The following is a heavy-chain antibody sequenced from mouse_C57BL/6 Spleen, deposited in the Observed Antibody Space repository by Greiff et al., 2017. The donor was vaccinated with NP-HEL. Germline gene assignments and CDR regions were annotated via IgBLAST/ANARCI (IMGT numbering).Heavy chain of an antibody. CDR1: GFSLSTSGMG. CDR3: ARSQITTAPWFAY. D-gene: IGHD1-2*01. CDR2: IYWDDDK. Sequence: QVTLKESGPGILQSSQTLSLTCSFSGFSLSTSGMGVSWIRQPSGKGLEWLAHIYWDDDKRYNPSLKSRLTISKDTSRNQVFLKITSVDTADTATYYCARSQITTAPWFAYWGQGTLVTVSA. V-gene: IGHV8-12*01. J-gene: IGHJ3*01.